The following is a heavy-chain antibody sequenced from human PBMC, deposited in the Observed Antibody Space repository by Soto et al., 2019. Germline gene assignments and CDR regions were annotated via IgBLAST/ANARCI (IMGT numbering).Heavy chain of an antibody. Sequence: GGSLRLSCAASGFTFSSYSMNWVRQAPGKGLEWISYISSSSSTIYYADSVKGRFTISRDNAKNSLYLQMNSLRAEDTAVYYCAREGYTVNNWFDPWGQGTLVTVSS. V-gene: IGHV3-48*01. CDR3: AREGYTVNNWFDP. CDR2: ISSSSSTI. D-gene: IGHD4-17*01. J-gene: IGHJ5*02. CDR1: GFTFSSYS.